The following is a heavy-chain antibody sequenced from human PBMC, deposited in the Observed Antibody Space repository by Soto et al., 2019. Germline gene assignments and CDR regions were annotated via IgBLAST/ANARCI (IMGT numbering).Heavy chain of an antibody. CDR1: GFTFSSYS. Sequence: PGGSLRLSCAASGFTFSSYSMNWVRQAPGKGLEWVSYISSSGSIIYYADSVKGRFTISRDNAKNSLYLQLNSLRAEDTAVYYCARDLGYYASDGYFDYWGQGTVVTVSS. J-gene: IGHJ4*02. V-gene: IGHV3-48*01. D-gene: IGHD3-22*01. CDR2: ISSSGSII. CDR3: ARDLGYYASDGYFDY.